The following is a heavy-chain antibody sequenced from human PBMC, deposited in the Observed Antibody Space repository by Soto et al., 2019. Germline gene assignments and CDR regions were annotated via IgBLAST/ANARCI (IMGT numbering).Heavy chain of an antibody. CDR1: GYTFTGYY. CDR3: ARETYYYGSGSYYSHDYYYGMDV. D-gene: IGHD3-10*01. CDR2: INPNSGGT. Sequence: QVQLMQSGAEVKKPGASVKVSCKASGYTFTGYYMHWVRQAPGQGLEWMGWINPNSGGTNYAQKFQGRVTMTRDTSISTAYMELSRLRSDDTAVYYCARETYYYGSGSYYSHDYYYGMDVWGQGTTVTVSS. J-gene: IGHJ6*02. V-gene: IGHV1-2*02.